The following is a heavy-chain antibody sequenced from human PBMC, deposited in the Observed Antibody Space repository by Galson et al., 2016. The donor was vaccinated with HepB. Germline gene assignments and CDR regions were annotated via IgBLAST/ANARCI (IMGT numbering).Heavy chain of an antibody. V-gene: IGHV3-72*01. D-gene: IGHD3-10*01. J-gene: IGHJ4*02. CDR3: ARARSESGNFDY. CDR1: GFTASNTY. Sequence: SLRLSCAASGFTASNTYMTWVRQAPGKGLEWVARSRDKANRYTTQYAASVKGRFTISRDDSQNSVYLEMNRLTTEDTALYYCARARSESGNFDYWGQGTPVTVSS. CDR2: SRDKANRYTT.